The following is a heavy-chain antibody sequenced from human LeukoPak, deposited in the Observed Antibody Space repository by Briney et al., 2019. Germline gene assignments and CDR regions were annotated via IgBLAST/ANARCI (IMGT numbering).Heavy chain of an antibody. J-gene: IGHJ2*01. Sequence: GGSLRLSCAASGFTFSSYAMSWVRQAPGKGLEWVSAISGSGGSTYYADSVKGRFTISRDNSKNTLYLQMNSLRAEDTAVDYCAKGLGPGRGYFDLWGRGILVTVSS. CDR2: ISGSGGST. V-gene: IGHV3-23*01. CDR1: GFTFSSYA. D-gene: IGHD3-10*01. CDR3: AKGLGPGRGYFDL.